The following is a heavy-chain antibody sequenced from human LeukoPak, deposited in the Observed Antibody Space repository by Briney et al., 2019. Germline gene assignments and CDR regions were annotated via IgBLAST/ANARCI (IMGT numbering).Heavy chain of an antibody. CDR2: IYYSGST. Sequence: PETLSLTCTVSGGSISSYYWSWIRQPPGKGLEWIGYIYYSGSTNYNPSLKSRVTISVDTSKNQFSLKLSSVTAADTAVYYCARRYSTSENWFDPWGQGILVTVSS. J-gene: IGHJ5*02. CDR3: ARRYSTSENWFDP. V-gene: IGHV4-59*01. D-gene: IGHD6-6*01. CDR1: GGSISSYY.